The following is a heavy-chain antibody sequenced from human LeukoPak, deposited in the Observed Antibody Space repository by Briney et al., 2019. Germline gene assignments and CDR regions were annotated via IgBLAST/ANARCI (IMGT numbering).Heavy chain of an antibody. D-gene: IGHD5-24*01. Sequence: GESLKISCKGSGYSFTSYWIGWVRQMPGKGLEWMGIIYPGDSDTRYSPSFQGQVTISADKSTSTAYLQWSSLKASDTAMYYCASRIRDGYNWMPARSPYYFDYWGQGTLVTVSS. J-gene: IGHJ4*02. CDR2: IYPGDSDT. CDR3: ASRIRDGYNWMPARSPYYFDY. V-gene: IGHV5-51*01. CDR1: GYSFTSYW.